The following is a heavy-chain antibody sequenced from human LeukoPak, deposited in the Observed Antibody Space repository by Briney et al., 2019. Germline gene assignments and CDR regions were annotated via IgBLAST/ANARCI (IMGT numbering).Heavy chain of an antibody. Sequence: PSETLSLTCAVYGGSFSGYYWSWIRQPPGKGLEWIGYIYYSGSTNYNPSLKSRVTISVDTSKNQFSLKLSSVTAADTAVYYCARDPRGMDAFDIWGQGTMVTVSS. J-gene: IGHJ3*02. D-gene: IGHD6-13*01. CDR3: ARDPRGMDAFDI. CDR2: IYYSGST. V-gene: IGHV4-59*01. CDR1: GGSFSGYY.